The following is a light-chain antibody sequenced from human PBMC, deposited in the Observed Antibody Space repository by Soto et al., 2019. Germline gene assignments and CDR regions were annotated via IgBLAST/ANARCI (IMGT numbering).Light chain of an antibody. CDR3: SLYNRGTTYV. CDR1: SSDVGGYNY. V-gene: IGLV2-14*01. J-gene: IGLJ1*01. CDR2: EVS. Sequence: QYVLTEPASMSGSPGQLITISCTGTSSDVGGYNYVSWYQQHPGKAPKLMIYEVSNRPSGVSNRFSGSKSGNTASLTISRFQAEDEAHYYCSLYNRGTTYVFGTSINVTV.